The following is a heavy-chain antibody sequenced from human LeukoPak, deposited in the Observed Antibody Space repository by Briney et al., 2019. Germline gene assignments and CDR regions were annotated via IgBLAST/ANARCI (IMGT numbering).Heavy chain of an antibody. Sequence: SETLSLTCAVYGGSFSGYYWSWIRQPPGKGLEWIGEINHSGSTNYNPSLKSRVTISVDTSKNQFSLKLSSVTAADTAVYYCARGIARWSLIVVVPAATHGMDVRGQGTTVTVSS. CDR1: GGSFSGYY. V-gene: IGHV4-34*01. J-gene: IGHJ6*02. CDR2: INHSGST. D-gene: IGHD2-2*01. CDR3: ARGIARWSLIVVVPAATHGMDV.